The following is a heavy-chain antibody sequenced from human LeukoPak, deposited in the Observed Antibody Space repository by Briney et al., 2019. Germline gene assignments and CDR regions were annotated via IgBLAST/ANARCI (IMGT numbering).Heavy chain of an antibody. V-gene: IGHV3-74*01. J-gene: IGHJ4*01. D-gene: IGHD2-21*02. CDR2: IFADGSTT. CDR1: EFNFFSYG. Sequence: GGSLRLSCVASEFNFFSYGMQWVRQAPGKGLVWVSRIFADGSTTSYADSVKGRFTVSRDNAKNTLYLQMDSLRAGDTAVYYCARELPREVTLDYWGQGTLVTASP. CDR3: ARELPREVTLDY.